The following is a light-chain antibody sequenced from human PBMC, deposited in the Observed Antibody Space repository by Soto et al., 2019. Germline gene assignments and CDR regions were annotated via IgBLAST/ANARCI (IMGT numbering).Light chain of an antibody. V-gene: IGKV3-11*01. Sequence: LSLSPGVSTTNSCRASQSVSSYLAWYQQKPGQAPRLLIYDASNRATGIPARFSGSGSGTDFTRTISCLGPEGIAVYSCQRPSSWPTLGQGTKV. CDR2: DAS. CDR3: QRPSSWPT. J-gene: IGKJ1*01. CDR1: QSVSSY.